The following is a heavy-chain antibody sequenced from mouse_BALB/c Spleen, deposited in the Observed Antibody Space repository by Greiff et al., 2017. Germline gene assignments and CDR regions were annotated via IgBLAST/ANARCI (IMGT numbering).Heavy chain of an antibody. J-gene: IGHJ4*01. CDR3: ASDGNYVDYYAMDY. D-gene: IGHD2-1*01. V-gene: IGHV14-3*02. CDR1: GFNIKDTY. Sequence: EVQLQESGAELVKPGASVKLSCTASGFNIKDTYMHWVKQRPEQGLEWIGRIDPANGNTKYDPKFQGKATITADTSSNTAYLQLSSLTSEDTAVYYCASDGNYVDYYAMDYWGQGTSVTVSS. CDR2: IDPANGNT.